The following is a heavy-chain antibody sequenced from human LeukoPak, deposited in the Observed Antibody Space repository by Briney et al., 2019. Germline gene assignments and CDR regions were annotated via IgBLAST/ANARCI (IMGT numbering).Heavy chain of an antibody. J-gene: IGHJ4*02. CDR3: GKTTVGYSSGQKPAWPVDY. CDR1: GFTFGSHA. CDR2: IFGSGGSP. V-gene: IGHV3-23*01. Sequence: GGSMRLSCEASGFTFGSHAMYWVRQAPGKGLEWVAGIFGSGGSPHYADPVKGRFTISRDNSRNTVYLQINSLRAEDTAVYYCGKTTVGYSSGQKPAWPVDYWGQGTLVTVSS. D-gene: IGHD5-18*01.